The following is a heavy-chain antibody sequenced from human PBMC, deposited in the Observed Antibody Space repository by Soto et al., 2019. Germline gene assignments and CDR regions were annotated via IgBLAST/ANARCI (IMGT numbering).Heavy chain of an antibody. J-gene: IGHJ6*02. CDR1: GASISSYY. CDR2: MAPSGST. V-gene: IGHV4-59*01. D-gene: IGHD4-17*01. Sequence: QVRLQESGPGLVKPSETLSLTCTVSGASISSYYWSWIRQSPGKRLEWIGYMAPSGSTKYNPSLKGRVTISVDTSNNQFSLKVTSGTAADTDVYYCAGDCNFGDEIHADYGMEVWVRGPTVTVFS. CDR3: AGDCNFGDEIHADYGMEV.